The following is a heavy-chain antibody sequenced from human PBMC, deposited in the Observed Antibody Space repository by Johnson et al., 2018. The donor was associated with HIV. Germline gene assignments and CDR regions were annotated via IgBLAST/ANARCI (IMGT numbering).Heavy chain of an antibody. Sequence: VQLVESGGGVVRPGGSLRLSCAASGFTFDDYGMTWVRQAPGKGLEWVSGINWNGGSTGYADSVKGRFTISRDNAKNSLYLQMNSLTARDTALYHCAKDRGTRIARDAFDMWGQGTMVTVS. D-gene: IGHD6-13*01. CDR2: INWNGGST. V-gene: IGHV3-20*01. J-gene: IGHJ3*02. CDR1: GFTFDDYG. CDR3: AKDRGTRIARDAFDM.